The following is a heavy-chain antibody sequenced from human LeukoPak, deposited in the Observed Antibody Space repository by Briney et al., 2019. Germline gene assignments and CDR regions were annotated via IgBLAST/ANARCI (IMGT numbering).Heavy chain of an antibody. CDR1: GGSISSTGYY. V-gene: IGHV4-39*07. Sequence: PSETLSLTCTVSGGSISSTGYYWGWIRQPPGKGLEWIGSIYYSGSTYYNPSPKSRVTISVDTSKNQFSLKLSSVTAADTAVYYCASDPPKYSHYGMDVWGQGTTVTVSS. D-gene: IGHD6-6*01. J-gene: IGHJ6*02. CDR2: IYYSGST. CDR3: ASDPPKYSHYGMDV.